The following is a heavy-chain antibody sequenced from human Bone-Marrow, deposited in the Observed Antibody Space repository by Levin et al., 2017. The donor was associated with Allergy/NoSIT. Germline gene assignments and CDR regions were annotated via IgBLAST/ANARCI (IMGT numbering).Heavy chain of an antibody. V-gene: IGHV3-9*01. CDR1: GFTFDDYA. J-gene: IGHJ6*02. CDR3: AKEKLVSYYDFWSGYSGYGMDV. CDR2: ISWNSGSI. Sequence: GGSLRLSCAASGFTFDDYAMHWVRQAPGKGLEWVSGISWNSGSIGYADSVKGRFTISRDNAKNSLYLQMNSLRAEDTALYYCAKEKLVSYYDFWSGYSGYGMDVWGQGTTVTVSS. D-gene: IGHD3-3*01.